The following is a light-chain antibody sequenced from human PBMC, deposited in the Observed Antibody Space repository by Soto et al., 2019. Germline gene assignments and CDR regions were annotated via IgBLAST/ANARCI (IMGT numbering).Light chain of an antibody. Sequence: EIVMTQSPATLSVSPGERATLSCRASQSVITNLAWYQQKPGQAPRLLIYDAYNRATGIPPRFSGSGSGTDFTLTISSLEPEDSAVYDCQQRHMWPITFGQGTRLEI. V-gene: IGKV3-11*01. CDR1: QSVITN. J-gene: IGKJ5*01. CDR2: DAY. CDR3: QQRHMWPIT.